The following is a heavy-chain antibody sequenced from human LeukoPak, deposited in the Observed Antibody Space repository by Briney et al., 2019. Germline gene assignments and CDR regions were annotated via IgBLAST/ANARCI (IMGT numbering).Heavy chain of an antibody. CDR2: ISYDGSNK. D-gene: IGHD2-2*01. Sequence: GRSLRLSCAASGFTFSSYAMHWVRQAPGKGLEWVAVISYDGSNKYYADSVKGRFTISRDNSKNTLYLQMNSLRAEDTAVYYCARMPRCSSTSCYLLGHGYYYYGMDVWGQGTTVTVSS. CDR1: GFTFSSYA. CDR3: ARMPRCSSTSCYLLGHGYYYYGMDV. V-gene: IGHV3-30-3*01. J-gene: IGHJ6*02.